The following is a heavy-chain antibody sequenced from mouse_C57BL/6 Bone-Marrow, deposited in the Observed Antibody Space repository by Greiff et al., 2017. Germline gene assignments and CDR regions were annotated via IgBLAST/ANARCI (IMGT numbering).Heavy chain of an antibody. CDR3: ARESSYNY. CDR1: GFTFTSYD. V-gene: IGHV1-85*01. J-gene: IGHJ2*01. D-gene: IGHD1-1*01. Sequence: QVQLQQSGPELVKPGASVKLSCKASGFTFTSYDMNWVEQRPEQGLEWIGWIYPRDGSTNYNEKFKGKATLTVDTSSSTAYMELHSLTSEDAAVYFCARESSYNYWGRGTTLTVTS. CDR2: IYPRDGST.